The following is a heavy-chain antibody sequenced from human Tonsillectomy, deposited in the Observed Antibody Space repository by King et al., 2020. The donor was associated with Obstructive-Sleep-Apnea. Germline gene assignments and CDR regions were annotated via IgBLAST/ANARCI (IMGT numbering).Heavy chain of an antibody. D-gene: IGHD3-10*01. V-gene: IGHV2-5*01. CDR2: IYWNDDK. J-gene: IGHJ3*02. CDR3: AHSTAWFGEFKNAFDI. Sequence: ITLKESGPTLVKPTQTLTLTCTFSGFSLSTTGVGVGWIRQPPGKALEWLALIYWNDDKRYSPSLKNRLTITKGTSKNQVVLTMTNMDPVDTATYYCAHSTAWFGEFKNAFDIWGQGTTVTVSS. CDR1: GFSLSTTGVG.